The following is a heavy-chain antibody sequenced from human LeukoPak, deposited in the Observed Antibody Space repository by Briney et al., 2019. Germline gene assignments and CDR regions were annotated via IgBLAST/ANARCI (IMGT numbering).Heavy chain of an antibody. CDR1: GFTFSGYA. CDR2: ITGSSDYT. D-gene: IGHD3-22*01. J-gene: IGHJ4*02. Sequence: PGGSLRLSCAASGFTFSGYAMTWVRQAPGKGLEWVSSITGSSDYTYYIDSVKGRFTISRDNSKNILYLQMNSLRGEDTALYYCAKDGLYYDGSAHVYYFDYWGQGTLVAVSS. V-gene: IGHV3-23*01. CDR3: AKDGLYYDGSAHVYYFDY.